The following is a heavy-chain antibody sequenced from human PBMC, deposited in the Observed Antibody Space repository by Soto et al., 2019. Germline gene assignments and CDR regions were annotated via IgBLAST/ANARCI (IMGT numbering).Heavy chain of an antibody. CDR3: ARAVYGSDAFDI. V-gene: IGHV3-21*01. D-gene: IGHD2-8*01. J-gene: IGHJ3*02. Sequence: EVQLVESGGGLVKPGGSLRLSCAASGFTFSSYSMNWVRQAPGKGLEWVSSISSSSSYIYYADSVKGPFTISRDKAKNALYLQMNSLRAEDTAVYYCARAVYGSDAFDIWGQGTMVTVSS. CDR2: ISSSSSYI. CDR1: GFTFSSYS.